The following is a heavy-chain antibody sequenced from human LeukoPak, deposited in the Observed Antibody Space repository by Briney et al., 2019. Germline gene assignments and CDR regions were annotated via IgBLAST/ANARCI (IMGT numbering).Heavy chain of an antibody. D-gene: IGHD1-26*01. CDR1: GFTLSTYA. Sequence: GGSLRLSCAASGFTLSTYAMNWVCQAPGKGLEWVSSISSSSSYIYYADSVKGRFTISRDNAKNSLYLQMNSLRAEDTAVYYCARVSSSLGSGSYYVDYWGQGTLVTVSS. J-gene: IGHJ4*02. CDR2: ISSSSSYI. V-gene: IGHV3-21*01. CDR3: ARVSSSLGSGSYYVDY.